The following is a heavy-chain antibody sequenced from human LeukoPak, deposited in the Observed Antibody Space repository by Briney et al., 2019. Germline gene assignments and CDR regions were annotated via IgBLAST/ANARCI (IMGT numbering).Heavy chain of an antibody. CDR3: VRAVSVSSYYFDC. V-gene: IGHV3-11*05. CDR2: ISSSSSYT. D-gene: IGHD5/OR15-5a*01. J-gene: IGHJ4*02. Sequence: RPGGSLRLSCAASGLTFSDYYMSWIRQAPGKGLEWISYISSSSSYTNYVDSVKGRFTISRDNAKNSLYLQMNSLRAEDTAVYYCVRAVSVSSYYFDCWGQGTLVTVSS. CDR1: GLTFSDYY.